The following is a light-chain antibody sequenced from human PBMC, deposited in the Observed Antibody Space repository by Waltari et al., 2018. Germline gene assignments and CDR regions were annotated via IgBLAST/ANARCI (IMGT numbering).Light chain of an antibody. CDR2: EVT. Sequence: QSALTQPPSASGSPGQSVTISCTGPRSDVGDYVSWYQQHPGKAPKLMIPEVTNRPSGCPDRVSGSKSGNTASLTVSGLQAEDEADYDCSSYAGSNKLVFGGGTKLTVL. CDR3: SSYAGSNKLV. V-gene: IGLV2-8*01. J-gene: IGLJ2*01. CDR1: RSDVGDY.